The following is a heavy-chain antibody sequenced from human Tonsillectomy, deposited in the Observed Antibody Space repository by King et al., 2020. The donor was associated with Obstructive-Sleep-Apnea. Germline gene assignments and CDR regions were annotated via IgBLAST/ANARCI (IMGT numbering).Heavy chain of an antibody. Sequence: QLVQSGAEVKKPGASVKVSCKASGYTFTGYYIHWVRQAPGQGLEWMGWISPNSGATKYAQKFQDRVTITRDTSINTAYMDLSRLRSDDTAIYYCARDLSAYDSTSPAYWGQGTLVTVSS. CDR1: GYTFTGYY. D-gene: IGHD3-10*01. V-gene: IGHV1-2*02. CDR2: ISPNSGAT. CDR3: ARDLSAYDSTSPAY. J-gene: IGHJ4*02.